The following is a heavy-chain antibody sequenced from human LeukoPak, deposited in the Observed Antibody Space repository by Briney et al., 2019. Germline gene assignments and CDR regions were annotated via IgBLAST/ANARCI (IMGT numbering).Heavy chain of an antibody. CDR1: GGSISSGGYY. Sequence: SETLPLTCTVSGGSISSGGYYWSWIRQHPGKGLEWIGYIYYSGSTYYNPSLESRLNISLDRSKDQFSLKLSSVSAADTAVYFCARITRHCSGGGCYSGVFDIWGQGTMVTVSS. J-gene: IGHJ3*02. V-gene: IGHV4-31*03. CDR3: ARITRHCSGGGCYSGVFDI. CDR2: IYYSGST. D-gene: IGHD2-15*01.